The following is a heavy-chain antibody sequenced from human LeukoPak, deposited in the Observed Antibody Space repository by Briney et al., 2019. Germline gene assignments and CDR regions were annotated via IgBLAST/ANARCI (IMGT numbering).Heavy chain of an antibody. CDR2: INHSGST. V-gene: IGHV4-34*01. J-gene: IGHJ4*02. D-gene: IGHD5-18*01. CDR1: GGSFSGYY. CDR3: ARLHTAIEGEGIDY. Sequence: SETLSLTCAVYGGSFSGYYWSWIRQPPGKGLEWIGEINHSGSTNYNPSLKSRVTISVDTSKNQFSLKLSSVTAADTAVYYCARLHTAIEGEGIDYWGQGTLVTVSS.